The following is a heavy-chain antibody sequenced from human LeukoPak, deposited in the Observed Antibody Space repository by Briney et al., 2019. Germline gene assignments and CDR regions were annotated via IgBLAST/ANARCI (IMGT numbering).Heavy chain of an antibody. Sequence: GRSLRLSCAASGFTFDDYAMHWVRQAPGKGREWVSGISWNSETKDYADSVKGRFTISRDNAKKSLYLEMNSLRAEDTALYYCARVGRLADVGPYLDYWGQGTLVTVSS. CDR1: GFTFDDYA. CDR3: ARVGRLADVGPYLDY. CDR2: ISWNSETK. V-gene: IGHV3-9*01. D-gene: IGHD3-3*02. J-gene: IGHJ4*02.